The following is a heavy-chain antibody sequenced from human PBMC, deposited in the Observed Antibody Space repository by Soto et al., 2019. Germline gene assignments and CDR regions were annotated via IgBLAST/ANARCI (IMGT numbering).Heavy chain of an antibody. CDR1: GFTFSSYG. V-gene: IGHV3-30*18. CDR2: MSYDGSNK. CDR3: AKDRRRASDILTGYYYYGMDV. Sequence: QVQLVESGGGVVQPGRSLRLSCAASGFTFSSYGMHWVRQAPGKGLEWVAVMSYDGSNKYYADSVKGRFTISRDNSKNTLHLQMNSLRAEDTAVYYCAKDRRRASDILTGYYYYGMDVSGQGTTVTVSS. D-gene: IGHD3-9*01. J-gene: IGHJ6*02.